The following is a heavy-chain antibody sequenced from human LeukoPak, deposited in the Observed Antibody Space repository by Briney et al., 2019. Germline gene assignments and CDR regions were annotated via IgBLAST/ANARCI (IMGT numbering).Heavy chain of an antibody. J-gene: IGHJ4*02. D-gene: IGHD2-15*01. CDR1: GFTFSDYY. CDR3: ARIDMARYYFDY. Sequence: GGSLRLSCAASGFTFSDYYMSWIRQAPGKGLEWVSYISSSSSYTNYVDSVKGRFTISRDNAKNSLYLQMNSLRAEDTAVYYCARIDMARYYFDYWGQGTLVTVSS. CDR2: ISSSSSYT. V-gene: IGHV3-11*03.